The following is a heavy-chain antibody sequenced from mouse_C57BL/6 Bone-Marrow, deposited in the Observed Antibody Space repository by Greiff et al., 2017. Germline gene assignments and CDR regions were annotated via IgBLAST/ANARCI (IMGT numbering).Heavy chain of an antibody. J-gene: IGHJ1*03. D-gene: IGHD4-1*01. CDR1: GYTFTDYY. Sequence: EVQLQQSGPELVKPGASVKISCKASGYTFTDYYMNWVKQSHGKSLEWIGDINPNNGGTSYNQKIKGTATLTVDKSSSTAYMELRSLTSEDSAVYYCAREELGWYFDVWGTGTTVTVSS. V-gene: IGHV1-26*01. CDR2: INPNNGGT. CDR3: AREELGWYFDV.